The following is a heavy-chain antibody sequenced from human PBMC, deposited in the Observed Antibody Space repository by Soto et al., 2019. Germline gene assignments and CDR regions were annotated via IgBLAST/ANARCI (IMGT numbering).Heavy chain of an antibody. CDR1: GGSFRSSSHY. V-gene: IGHV4-39*01. J-gene: IGHJ4*01. CDR3: ARRSHTNWPAY. CDR2: IYYDGRT. D-gene: IGHD2-8*01. Sequence: LETLSLTCSVSGGSFRSSSHYWVWIRQPPGKGLEWVGSIYYDGRTYYNASLKSRVTISVDTSKNQFSLKVNSVTVADTAVYYCARRSHTNWPAYWGHGTQVTVSS.